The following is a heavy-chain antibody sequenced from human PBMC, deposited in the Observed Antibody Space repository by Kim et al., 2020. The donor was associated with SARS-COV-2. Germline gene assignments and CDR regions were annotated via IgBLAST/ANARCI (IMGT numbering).Heavy chain of an antibody. CDR2: IYYSGST. CDR1: GGSISSGGYY. D-gene: IGHD6-13*01. V-gene: IGHV4-31*03. CDR3: ARGRQQLLIFDY. J-gene: IGHJ4*02. Sequence: SETLSLTCTVSGGSISSGGYYWSWIRQHPGKGLEWIGYIYYSGSTYYNPSLKSRVTISVDTSKNQFSLKLSSVTAADTAVYYCARGRQQLLIFDYWGQGTLVTVSS.